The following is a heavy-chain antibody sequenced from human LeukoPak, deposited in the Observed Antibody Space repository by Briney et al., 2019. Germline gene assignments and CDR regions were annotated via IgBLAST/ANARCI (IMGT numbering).Heavy chain of an antibody. J-gene: IGHJ4*02. D-gene: IGHD3-3*01. CDR3: ARGRYDFWSGYHSFDY. CDR1: GGSISSYY. V-gene: IGHV4-59*12. Sequence: SETLSLTCTVSGGSISSYYWSWIRQPPGKGLEWIGYIYYSGSTNYNPSLKSRVTISVDTSKNQFSLKLSSVTAADTAVYYCARGRYDFWSGYHSFDYWGQGTLVTVSS. CDR2: IYYSGST.